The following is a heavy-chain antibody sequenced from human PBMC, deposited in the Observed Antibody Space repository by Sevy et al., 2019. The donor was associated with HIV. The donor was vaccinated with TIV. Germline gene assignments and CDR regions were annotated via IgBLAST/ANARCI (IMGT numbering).Heavy chain of an antibody. V-gene: IGHV3-48*03. CDR1: GFTFSSSE. CDR2: ISSSGSTI. CDR3: ARALSPMVGAIRGYYYGMDV. Sequence: GGSLRLSCAASGFTFSSSEMNWVRQAPGKGLEWVSYISSSGSTIYYADSVKGRFTISRDNAKNSLYLQMNSLRAEDTAVYYCARALSPMVGAIRGYYYGMDVWGQGTTVTVSS. D-gene: IGHD1-26*01. J-gene: IGHJ6*02.